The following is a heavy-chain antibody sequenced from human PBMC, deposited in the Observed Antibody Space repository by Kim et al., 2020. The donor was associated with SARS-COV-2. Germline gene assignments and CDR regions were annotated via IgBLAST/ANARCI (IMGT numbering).Heavy chain of an antibody. Sequence: CAHTVKGRFTMSRDNTQNPLYLQMKSLRAEDTAVYYCAKGGATAAKYGMDVWGQGTTVTVSS. CDR3: AKGGATAAKYGMDV. V-gene: IGHV3-23*01. D-gene: IGHD3-16*01. J-gene: IGHJ6*02.